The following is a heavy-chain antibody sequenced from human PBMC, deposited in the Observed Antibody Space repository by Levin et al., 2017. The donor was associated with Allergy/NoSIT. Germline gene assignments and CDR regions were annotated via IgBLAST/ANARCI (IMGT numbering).Heavy chain of an antibody. V-gene: IGHV1-46*01. CDR2: INPSGGST. Sequence: GESLKISCKASGYTFTSYYMHWVRQAPGQGLEWMGIINPSGGSTSYAQKFQGRVTMTRDTSTSTVYMELSSLRSEDTAVYYCARDRGDGYNGASYYFDYWGQGTLVTVSS. D-gene: IGHD5-24*01. CDR3: ARDRGDGYNGASYYFDY. J-gene: IGHJ4*02. CDR1: GYTFTSYY.